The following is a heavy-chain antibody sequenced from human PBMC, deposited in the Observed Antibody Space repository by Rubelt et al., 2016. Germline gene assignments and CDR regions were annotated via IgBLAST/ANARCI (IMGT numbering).Heavy chain of an antibody. D-gene: IGHD2-21*01. CDR1: AFTFSNAW. J-gene: IGHJ3*02. V-gene: IGHV3-15*01. CDR3: TTYSRRRPFDI. Sequence: EVQLLESGGGLVQPGGSLRLSCTASAFTFSNAWMNWVRLAPGKGLEWVGRIKSKTDDDTTDYAVTVSGSFTISRDDSENTLLLQMNSRKTEDTGVYYCTTYSRRRPFDIWGQGTMVTVSS. CDR2: IKSKTDDDTT.